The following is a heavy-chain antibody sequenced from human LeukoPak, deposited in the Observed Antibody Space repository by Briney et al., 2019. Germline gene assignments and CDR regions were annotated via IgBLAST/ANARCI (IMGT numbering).Heavy chain of an antibody. Sequence: PSETLSLTCAVYGGSFSGYYWSWIRQPPGKGLEWIGEINHSGCTNYNPSLKSRVTISVDTSKNQFSLKLSSVTAADTAVYYCGGLPSLHYYGMDVWGQGTTVTVSS. CDR3: GGLPSLHYYGMDV. D-gene: IGHD2-15*01. CDR1: GGSFSGYY. J-gene: IGHJ6*02. CDR2: INHSGCT. V-gene: IGHV4-34*01.